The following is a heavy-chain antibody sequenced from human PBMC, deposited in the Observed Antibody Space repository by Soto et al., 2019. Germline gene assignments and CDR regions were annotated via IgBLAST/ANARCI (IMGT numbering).Heavy chain of an antibody. CDR1: GFTFSSYW. Sequence: GGSLRLSCAASGFTFSSYWMHWVRQAPGKGLVWVSRINSDGSSTSYADSVKGRFTISRDNAKNTLYLQMKRLRAEDTAVYSCARVLYRSGWSFDHWGQGTLVTVS. CDR2: INSDGSST. V-gene: IGHV3-74*01. D-gene: IGHD6-19*01. J-gene: IGHJ4*02. CDR3: ARVLYRSGWSFDH.